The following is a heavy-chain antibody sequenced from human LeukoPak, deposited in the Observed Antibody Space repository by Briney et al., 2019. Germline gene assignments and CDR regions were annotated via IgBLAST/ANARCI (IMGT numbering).Heavy chain of an antibody. Sequence: SETLSLTCTVSGYSISRGYYWGWIRQPPGKGLEWIGYVHYSGSTNYNPSLKSRVTISVDTSKNQFSLKLSSVTTADTAVYYCARVEEGYGSGRRGNFYYYYMDVWGKGTTVTISS. D-gene: IGHD3-10*01. J-gene: IGHJ6*03. CDR3: ARVEEGYGSGRRGNFYYYYMDV. CDR1: GYSISRGYY. V-gene: IGHV4-61*01. CDR2: VHYSGST.